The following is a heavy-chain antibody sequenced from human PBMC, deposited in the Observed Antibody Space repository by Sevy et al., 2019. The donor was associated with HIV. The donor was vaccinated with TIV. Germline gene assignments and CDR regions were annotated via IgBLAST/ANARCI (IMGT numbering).Heavy chain of an antibody. CDR1: TFSVTDNY. V-gene: IGHV3-66*01. CDR3: ARDRYYDASGYYYYYYGLDV. Sequence: GGSLRLSCAASTFSVTDNYMSWVRQAPGKGLEWVSTIYSGGSTFYADSVKGRFTISRDNSKNTLYLQMNSLSTEDTAVYYCARDRYYDASGYYYYYYGLDVWGQGTTVTVSS. CDR2: IYSGGST. D-gene: IGHD3-22*01. J-gene: IGHJ6*02.